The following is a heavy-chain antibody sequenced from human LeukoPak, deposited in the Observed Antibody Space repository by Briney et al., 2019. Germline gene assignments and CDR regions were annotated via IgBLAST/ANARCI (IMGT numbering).Heavy chain of an antibody. J-gene: IGHJ4*02. CDR3: TALDY. CDR2: ISYDGSNK. Sequence: GGSLRLSCAASGFTFSSYAMHWVRQAPGKGLEWVAVISYDGSNKYYADSVKGRFTISRDNAKSSLYLQMNSLTAEDTGVYYCTALDYWGQGILVTVSS. CDR1: GFTFSSYA. V-gene: IGHV3-30-3*01.